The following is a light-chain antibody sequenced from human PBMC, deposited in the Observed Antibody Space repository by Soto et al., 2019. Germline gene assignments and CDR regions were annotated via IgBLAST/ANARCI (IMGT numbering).Light chain of an antibody. V-gene: IGKV3-15*01. CDR1: QSVSSN. J-gene: IGKJ1*01. Sequence: EMVLTQSPVTLSVSPGERATLSCRASQSVSSNLAWYQHRPGQAPRLLIFGASTRATGVPARFSGGGSGTEFTLTISSLQSEDFALYYCQQYMHWPRTFGQGTRWIS. CDR2: GAS. CDR3: QQYMHWPRT.